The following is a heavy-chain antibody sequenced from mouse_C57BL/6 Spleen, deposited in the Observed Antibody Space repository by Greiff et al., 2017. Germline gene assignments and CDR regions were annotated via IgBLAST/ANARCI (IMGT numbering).Heavy chain of an antibody. CDR1: GYTFTSYW. J-gene: IGHJ2*01. Sequence: QVQLQQPGAELVRPGSSVKLSCKASGYTFTSYWMHWVKQRPIQGLEWIGNIDPSDSETHYNQKFKDKATLTVDKSSSTAYMQLSSLTSEDSAVYYCARYDYDDGFDYWRQGTTLTVSS. CDR3: ARYDYDDGFDY. D-gene: IGHD2-4*01. CDR2: IDPSDSET. V-gene: IGHV1-52*01.